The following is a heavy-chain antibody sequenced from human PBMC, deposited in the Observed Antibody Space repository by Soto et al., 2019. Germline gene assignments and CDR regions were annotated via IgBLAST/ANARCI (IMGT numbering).Heavy chain of an antibody. CDR2: IVVGSGNA. CDR3: AAQQYDSSGYYFRQYYYYGMDV. J-gene: IGHJ6*02. CDR1: GFTFTSSA. D-gene: IGHD3-22*01. V-gene: IGHV1-58*01. Sequence: ASVKVSCKASGFTFTSSAVQWVRQARGQRLEWIGWIVVGSGNANYAQKFQERVTITRDMSTSTAYMELSSLRSEDTAVYYCAAQQYDSSGYYFRQYYYYGMDVWGQGTAGNVSS.